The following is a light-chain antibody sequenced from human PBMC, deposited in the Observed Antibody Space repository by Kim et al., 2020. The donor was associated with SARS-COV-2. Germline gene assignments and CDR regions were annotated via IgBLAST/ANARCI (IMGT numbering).Light chain of an antibody. Sequence: EIVMTQSPATLSVSPGERVTLSCRASQSVETNLAWYQQKPGQAPRLLIYGASTRATDIPARFSGSGSGTEFTLIISSLQSEDFAVYYCQEDSHLAPYTFGQGKKLEI. CDR3: QEDSHLAPYT. CDR2: GAS. CDR1: QSVETN. J-gene: IGKJ2*01. V-gene: IGKV3-15*01.